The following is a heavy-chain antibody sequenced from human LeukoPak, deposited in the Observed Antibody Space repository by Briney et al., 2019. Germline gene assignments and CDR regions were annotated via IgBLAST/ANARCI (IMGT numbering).Heavy chain of an antibody. Sequence: GGSLRLSCAASGFTFSSYDIHWVRQAPGKGLEWVAVISYDGSSKYYADSVKGRFTISRDNSKNTLYLQMNSLRAEDTAVYYCARIVPKTRENGYWGQGTLVTVSS. V-gene: IGHV3-30*03. CDR2: ISYDGSSK. CDR1: GFTFSSYD. D-gene: IGHD2-2*01. CDR3: ARIVPKTRENGY. J-gene: IGHJ4*02.